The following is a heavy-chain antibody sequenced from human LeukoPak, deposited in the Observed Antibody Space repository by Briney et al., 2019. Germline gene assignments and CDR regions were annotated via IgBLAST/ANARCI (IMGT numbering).Heavy chain of an antibody. D-gene: IGHD5-18*01. CDR3: AREQYSYGPGYYFGY. V-gene: IGHV4-61*02. J-gene: IGHJ4*02. CDR1: GGSIRSDKYY. Sequence: PSQTLSLTCTVSGGSIRSDKYYWSWIRQPAGKGLEWIGRIYTSGSTNYNPSLKSRVTISLDTSKNQFSLKLSSVTAADTAVYYCAREQYSYGPGYYFGYWGQGTLVTVSS. CDR2: IYTSGST.